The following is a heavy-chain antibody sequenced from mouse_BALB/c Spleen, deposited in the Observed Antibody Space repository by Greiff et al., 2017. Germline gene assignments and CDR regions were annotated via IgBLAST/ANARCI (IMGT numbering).Heavy chain of an antibody. CDR2: ISSGGST. J-gene: IGHJ4*01. D-gene: IGHD2-1*01. CDR3: ARGEYGNYDYYAMDY. CDR1: GFTFSSYA. Sequence: EVHLVESGGGLVKPGGSLKLSCAASGFTFSSYAMSWVRQTPEKRLEWVASISSGGSTYYPDSVKGRFTISRDNARNILYLQMSSLRSEDTAMYYCARGEYGNYDYYAMDYWGQGTSVTVSS. V-gene: IGHV5-6-5*01.